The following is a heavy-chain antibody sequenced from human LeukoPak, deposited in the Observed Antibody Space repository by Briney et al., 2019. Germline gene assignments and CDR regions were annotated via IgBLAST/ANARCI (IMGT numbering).Heavy chain of an antibody. J-gene: IGHJ3*01. V-gene: IGHV3-21*01. CDR1: GFTFSSYT. CDR2: ISSGSHYI. CDR3: ARAWSKTYDAFDV. Sequence: GGSLRLSCAASGFTFSSYTMNWVRQAPGMGLEWVSTISSGSHYIYYADSLKGRFIISRDNAKNTLFLQMNSLGAEDTAVYYCARAWSKTYDAFDVWGQGTMVTVSS. D-gene: IGHD2-15*01.